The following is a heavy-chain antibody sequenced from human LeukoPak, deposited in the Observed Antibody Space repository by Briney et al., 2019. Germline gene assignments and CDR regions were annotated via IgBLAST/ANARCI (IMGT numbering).Heavy chain of an antibody. D-gene: IGHD4-17*01. CDR3: AKDFGDRFYYFDS. CDR1: GFMFRNYA. Sequence: GGSLRLSCAASGFMFRNYAMDWVRQAPGKGLEWVSAIIASGGTTYYADSVKGRFTISRDNSKNTPSLQMNSLRAEDTAVYYCAKDFGDRFYYFDSWGQGTLVTVSS. V-gene: IGHV3-23*01. J-gene: IGHJ4*02. CDR2: IIASGGTT.